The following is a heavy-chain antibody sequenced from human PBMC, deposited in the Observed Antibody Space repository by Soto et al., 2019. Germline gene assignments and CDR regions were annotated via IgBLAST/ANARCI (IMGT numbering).Heavy chain of an antibody. Sequence: PSETLSLTCTVSGGSISSSSYYWGWIRQPPGKGLEWIGSIYYSGSTYYNPSLKSRVTISVDTSKNQFSLKLSSVTAADTAVYYCASHPLGYYYGMDVWGQGTTVTVSS. V-gene: IGHV4-39*01. CDR2: IYYSGST. J-gene: IGHJ6*02. CDR1: GGSISSSSYY. CDR3: ASHPLGYYYGMDV. D-gene: IGHD7-27*01.